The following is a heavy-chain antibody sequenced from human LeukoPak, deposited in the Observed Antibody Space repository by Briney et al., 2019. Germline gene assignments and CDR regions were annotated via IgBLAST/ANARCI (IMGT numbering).Heavy chain of an antibody. J-gene: IGHJ6*02. Sequence: GRSLRLSCAASGFTFSSYGMHWVRQAPGKGLEWVAVIWYDGSNKYYADSVRGRFTISRDNSKNTLYLQMNSLRAEDTAVYYCAREEPITIFGVVISDYGMDVWGQGTTVTVSS. D-gene: IGHD3-3*01. CDR1: GFTFSSYG. CDR3: AREEPITIFGVVISDYGMDV. CDR2: IWYDGSNK. V-gene: IGHV3-33*01.